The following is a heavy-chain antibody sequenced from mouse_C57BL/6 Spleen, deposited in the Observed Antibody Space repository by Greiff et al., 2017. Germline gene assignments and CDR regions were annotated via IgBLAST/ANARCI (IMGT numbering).Heavy chain of an antibody. CDR3: ARSGISTDGSSPFDY. CDR1: GYAFTNYL. J-gene: IGHJ2*01. D-gene: IGHD1-1*01. Sequence: QVQLQQSGAELVRPGTSVKVSCKASGYAFTNYLIEWVKQRPGQGLEWIGVINPGSGGTNYNEKFKGKATLTADKSSSTAYMQLSSLTSEDSAVYFCARSGISTDGSSPFDYWGQGTTLTVSS. V-gene: IGHV1-54*01. CDR2: INPGSGGT.